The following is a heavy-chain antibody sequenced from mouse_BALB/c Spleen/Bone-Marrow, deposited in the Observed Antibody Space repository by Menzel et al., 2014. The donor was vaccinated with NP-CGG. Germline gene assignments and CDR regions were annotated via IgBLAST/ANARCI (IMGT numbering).Heavy chain of an antibody. J-gene: IGHJ2*01. D-gene: IGHD2-12*01. Sequence: VQLVESGAELAKPGASVKMSCKASGYTFTSYWMHWVKQRPGQGLEWIGYINPSTGYTEYNQKFKDKATLTADKSSSTAYMQLSSLTSEDSAVYYCARWGDDGTFDYWGQGTTLTVSS. V-gene: IGHV1-7*01. CDR1: GYTFTSYW. CDR2: INPSTGYT. CDR3: ARWGDDGTFDY.